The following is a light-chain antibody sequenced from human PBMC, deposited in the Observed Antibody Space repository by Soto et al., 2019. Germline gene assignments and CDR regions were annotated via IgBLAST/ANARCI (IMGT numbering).Light chain of an antibody. J-gene: IGLJ3*02. CDR3: RSYTSSSTRV. Sequence: QSALTQPGSVSGSPGQSITISCTGTSSDVGVYNYVSWYQQHPGKAPKLMIYEVSNRTSGVSNLVSGSKAGNTTSLTNSGLQAEDEADYYYRSYTSSSTRVCGGGTKLTVL. CDR2: EVS. CDR1: SSDVGVYNY. V-gene: IGLV2-14*01.